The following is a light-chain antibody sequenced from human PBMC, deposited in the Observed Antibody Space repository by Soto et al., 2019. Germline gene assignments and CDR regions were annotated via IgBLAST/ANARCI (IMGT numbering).Light chain of an antibody. V-gene: IGLV2-14*01. CDR3: SSYTRSSSVV. CDR1: SSDVGGYKF. CDR2: EVS. J-gene: IGLJ3*02. Sequence: QSALTQPASVSGSPGQSITIYCTGTSSDVGGYKFVSWYQQHPGKAPKLIIYEVSNRPSGVSNRFSGSKSGNAASLTISGLQAEDEADYYCSSYTRSSSVVFGGGTKLTVL.